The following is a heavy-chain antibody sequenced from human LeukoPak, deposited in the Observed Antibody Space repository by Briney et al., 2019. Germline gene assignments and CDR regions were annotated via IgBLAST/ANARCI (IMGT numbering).Heavy chain of an antibody. Sequence: SATLSLTCTVSGGSISSNYWRWIRQPAGKGLEWIGRIYTSGSTNYHPSSISRVSMTVNTPKNQFSLNLSAATAADTAVEYCARAPVGFGDGMDGWSQGTTVTVSS. J-gene: IGHJ6*02. CDR3: ARAPVGFGDGMDG. D-gene: IGHD3-10*01. CDR1: GGSISSNY. CDR2: IYTSGST. V-gene: IGHV4-4*07.